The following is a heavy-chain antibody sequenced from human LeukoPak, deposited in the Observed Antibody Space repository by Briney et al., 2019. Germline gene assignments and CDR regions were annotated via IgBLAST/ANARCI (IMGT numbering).Heavy chain of an antibody. V-gene: IGHV4-59*12. CDR1: GGSISNYY. J-gene: IGHJ3*02. CDR2: IYYSGVT. CDR3: ARLGVGARPRGNDAFDM. D-gene: IGHD1-26*01. Sequence: SETLSLTCTVSGGSISNYYWNWIRQSPGKGLEWVGYIYYSGVTNYNPSLKSRVTISVDTSKNQFSLKLSSVTAADTAVYYCARLGVGARPRGNDAFDMWGQGTMVTVSS.